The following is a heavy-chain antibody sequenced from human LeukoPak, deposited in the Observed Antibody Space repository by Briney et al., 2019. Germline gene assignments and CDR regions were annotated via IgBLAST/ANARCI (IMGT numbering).Heavy chain of an antibody. D-gene: IGHD3-3*01. CDR2: IYYSGST. V-gene: IGHV4-39*07. J-gene: IGHJ6*03. CDR1: GGSISSSSYY. Sequence: SETLSLTCTVSGGSISSSSYYWGWIRQPPGKGPEWIGSIYYSGSTYYNPSLKSRVTISVDTSKNQFSLKLSSVTAADTAVYYCARDAPNPVYDFWSGLASYYYYYYMDVWGKGTTVTVSS. CDR3: ARDAPNPVYDFWSGLASYYYYYYMDV.